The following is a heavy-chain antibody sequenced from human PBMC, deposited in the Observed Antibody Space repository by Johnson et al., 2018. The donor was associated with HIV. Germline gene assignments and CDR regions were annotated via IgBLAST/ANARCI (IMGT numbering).Heavy chain of an antibody. J-gene: IGHJ3*02. D-gene: IGHD4-23*01. CDR1: GFTFSSYD. CDR2: IGTAGDT. Sequence: VQLVESGGGLVQPGGSLRLSCAASGFTFSSYDMHWVRQATGKGLEWVSAIGTAGDTYYPGSVKGRFTISRENAKNSLNLQMNSLRAGDTAVYYCARAFLATDYGGMWAFDIWGQGTMVTVSS. CDR3: ARAFLATDYGGMWAFDI. V-gene: IGHV3-13*01.